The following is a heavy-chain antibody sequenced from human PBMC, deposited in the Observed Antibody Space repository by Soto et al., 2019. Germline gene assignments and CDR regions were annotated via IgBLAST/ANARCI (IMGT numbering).Heavy chain of an antibody. J-gene: IGHJ4*02. CDR2: ISAYNGNT. CDR3: ARVGAYCVSSSCHDY. V-gene: IGHV1-18*01. D-gene: IGHD2-2*01. Sequence: QVQLVQSGAEVKKPGASVKVSCKASGYTFTNYGISWVRQAPGQGLEWMGWISAYNGNTDYAQKLQGRVTMTTDTSTSTAYMELSSLRSDDTAVYYCARVGAYCVSSSCHDYWGQGTLVTVSS. CDR1: GYTFTNYG.